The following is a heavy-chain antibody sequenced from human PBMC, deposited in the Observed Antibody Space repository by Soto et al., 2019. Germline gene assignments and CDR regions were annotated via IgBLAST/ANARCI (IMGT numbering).Heavy chain of an antibody. J-gene: IGHJ5*02. CDR1: GYTFTSYY. D-gene: IGHD3-10*01. CDR2: INPSGGST. Sequence: QVQLVQYGAEVKKPGASVKVSCKASGYTFTSYYMHWVRQAPGQGLEWMGIINPSGGSTIYAQKFHGRMTMTSDTSTSTVYMELSSLRSEDTAVYYCARDMQSSGRGQSGWFKPWRQGTLVTVSS. CDR3: ARDMQSSGRGQSGWFKP. V-gene: IGHV1-46*01.